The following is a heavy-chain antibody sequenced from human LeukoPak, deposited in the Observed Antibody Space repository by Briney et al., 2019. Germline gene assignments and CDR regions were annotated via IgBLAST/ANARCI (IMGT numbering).Heavy chain of an antibody. CDR3: ATPLDFWSGYYY. D-gene: IGHD3-3*01. CDR1: GYTLTELS. J-gene: IGHJ4*02. V-gene: IGHV1-24*01. Sequence: ASVKVSYKVSGYTLTELSMHWVRQAPGKGLEWMGGFDPEDGETIYAQKFQGRVTMTEDTSTDTAYMELSSLRSEDTAVYYCATPLDFWSGYYYWGQGTLVTVSS. CDR2: FDPEDGET.